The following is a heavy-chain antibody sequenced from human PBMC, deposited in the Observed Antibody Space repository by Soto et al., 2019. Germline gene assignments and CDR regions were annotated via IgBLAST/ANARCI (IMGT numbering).Heavy chain of an antibody. J-gene: IGHJ6*03. V-gene: IGHV3-9*01. CDR2: ISWNSGSI. CDR3: AKDSGTLIAAAVNYYYYCMDV. Sequence: EVQLVESGGGLVQPGRSLRLSCAASGFTFDDYAMHWVRQAPGKGLEWVSGISWNSGSIGYADSVKGRFTISRDNAKNSLYLQMNSLRAEDTALYYCAKDSGTLIAAAVNYYYYCMDVWGKGTTVTVSS. CDR1: GFTFDDYA. D-gene: IGHD6-13*01.